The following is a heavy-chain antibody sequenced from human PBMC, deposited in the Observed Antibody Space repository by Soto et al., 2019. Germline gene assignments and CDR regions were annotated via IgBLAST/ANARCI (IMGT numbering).Heavy chain of an antibody. D-gene: IGHD5-18*01. Sequence: ASVKVSCKASGYTFTTYGISWVRQAPGQGLEWMGWISAYNGNTNYAQKLQGRVTMTTETSTSTAYMELRSLRSDDTAVYYCARSTVDTAMVSYYFDYWGQGTLVTVSS. CDR2: ISAYNGNT. V-gene: IGHV1-18*01. J-gene: IGHJ4*02. CDR3: ARSTVDTAMVSYYFDY. CDR1: GYTFTTYG.